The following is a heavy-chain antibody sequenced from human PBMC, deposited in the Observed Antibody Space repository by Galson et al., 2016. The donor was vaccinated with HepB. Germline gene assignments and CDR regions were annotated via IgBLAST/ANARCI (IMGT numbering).Heavy chain of an antibody. D-gene: IGHD1-26*01. CDR1: GFTFNDYW. Sequence: SLRLSCAASGFTFNDYWMHWVRQAPGRGLDWVSRINNDGSSSTYADSVKGRFTISRDNAKNTLYLQMNSLRAEDTTVYYCVRDRYGSYFAFDIWGQGTMVTVSS. CDR2: INNDGSSS. V-gene: IGHV3-74*01. CDR3: VRDRYGSYFAFDI. J-gene: IGHJ3*02.